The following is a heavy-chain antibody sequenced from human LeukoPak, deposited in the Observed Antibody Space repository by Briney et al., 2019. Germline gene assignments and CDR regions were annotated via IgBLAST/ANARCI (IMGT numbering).Heavy chain of an antibody. CDR2: ISSSSSYI. CDR3: ARNLNSWFDP. J-gene: IGHJ5*02. CDR1: GFTFSSYN. V-gene: IGHV3-21*01. Sequence: GGSLRLSCAASGFTFSSYNMNWVRQAPGKGLEWVSSISSSSSYIYYADSLKGRFTISRDNAKNSLFLQMNSLRAEDTAVYYCARNLNSWFDPWGQGTLVTVSS. D-gene: IGHD3-9*01.